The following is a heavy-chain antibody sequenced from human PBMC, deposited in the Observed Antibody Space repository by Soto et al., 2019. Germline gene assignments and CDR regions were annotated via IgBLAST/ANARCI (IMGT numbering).Heavy chain of an antibody. J-gene: IGHJ3*01. D-gene: IGHD5-12*01. CDR3: AGNVEVAHIVATSNAFDL. Sequence: PGGSLRLSCAASGFTFSNYGMHWLRLAPGKGLEWVVLMSSGGFLILYLHSVKGRFTISRDNSKHTLYLEMNNHSAGEMAMYYCAGNVEVAHIVATSNAFDLWGNGRMVACSS. V-gene: IGHV3-33*01. CDR1: GFTFSNYG. CDR2: MSSGGFLI.